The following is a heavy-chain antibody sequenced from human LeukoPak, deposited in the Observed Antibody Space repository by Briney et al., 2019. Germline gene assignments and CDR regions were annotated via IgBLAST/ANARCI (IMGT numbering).Heavy chain of an antibody. J-gene: IGHJ4*02. D-gene: IGHD3-10*01. CDR1: GYTVTSNY. CDR3: ARARYGSGSGYFDY. V-gene: IGHV3-53*01. Sequence: PGGSLKLSCTASGYTVTSNYMSWVRQAPGQGLEWVSVIYSGGSTYYAVSVEGRFTISRDNSKNTLYLQMNSLRAEDTAVYYCARARYGSGSGYFDYWGQGALVTVSS. CDR2: IYSGGST.